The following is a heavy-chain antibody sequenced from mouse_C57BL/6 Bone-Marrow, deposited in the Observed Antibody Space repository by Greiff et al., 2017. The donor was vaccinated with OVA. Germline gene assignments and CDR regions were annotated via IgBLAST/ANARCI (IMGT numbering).Heavy chain of an antibody. CDR3: ARTGGSSPWFAY. CDR1: GYTFTSYW. D-gene: IGHD1-1*01. J-gene: IGHJ3*01. Sequence: VQLKQPGAELVRPGSSVKLSCKASGYTFTSYWMHWVKQRPIQGLEWIGNIDPSDSETHYNQKFKDKATLTVDKSSSTAYMQLSSLTSEDSAVYYCARTGGSSPWFAYWGQGTLVTVSA. V-gene: IGHV1-52*01. CDR2: IDPSDSET.